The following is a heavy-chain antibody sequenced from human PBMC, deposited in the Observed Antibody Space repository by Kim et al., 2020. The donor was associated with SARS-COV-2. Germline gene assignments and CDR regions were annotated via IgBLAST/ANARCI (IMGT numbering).Heavy chain of an antibody. Sequence: STYYADSVKGRFTISRDNSENVLFLQMNSLRAEDTAVYYCAKDARDNYGNWGRGTLVTVSS. CDR2: ST. V-gene: IGHV3-23*01. J-gene: IGHJ4*02. D-gene: IGHD5-18*01. CDR3: AKDARDNYGN.